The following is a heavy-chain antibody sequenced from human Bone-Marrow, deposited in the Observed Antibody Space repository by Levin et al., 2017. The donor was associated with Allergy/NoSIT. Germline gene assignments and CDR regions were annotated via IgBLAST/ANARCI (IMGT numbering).Heavy chain of an antibody. CDR3: ASSSDCSGAACYLLDS. CDR2: IFPADSDT. CDR1: GYNFARHW. Sequence: GESLKISCKGSGYNFARHWIGWARQMPGKGLEWMGIIFPADSDTRYSPSFQGHVTISADKSINTAYLQWGSVKASDTAKYYCASSSDCSGAACYLLDSWGQGTLVTVSS. D-gene: IGHD2-15*01. V-gene: IGHV5-51*01. J-gene: IGHJ4*02.